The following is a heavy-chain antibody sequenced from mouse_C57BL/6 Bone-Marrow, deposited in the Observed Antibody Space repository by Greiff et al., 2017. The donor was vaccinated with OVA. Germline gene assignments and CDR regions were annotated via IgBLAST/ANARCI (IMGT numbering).Heavy chain of an antibody. CDR2: ISSGGSYT. CDR1: GFTFSSYG. J-gene: IGHJ2*01. CDR3: ASLDSSGY. Sequence: EVQGVESGGDLVKPGGSLKLSCAASGFTFSSYGMSWVRQTPDKRLEWVATISSGGSYTYYPDSVKGRFTISRDNAKNTLYLQMSILKSEDTAMYYCASLDSSGYWGQGTTLTVSS. V-gene: IGHV5-6*01. D-gene: IGHD3-2*02.